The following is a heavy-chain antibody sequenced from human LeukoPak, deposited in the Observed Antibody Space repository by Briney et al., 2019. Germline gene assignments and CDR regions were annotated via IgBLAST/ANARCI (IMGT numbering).Heavy chain of an antibody. CDR2: ISSSGSTI. J-gene: IGHJ4*02. CDR1: GFTFSSYE. Sequence: GSLRLSCAASGFTFSSYEMNWVRQAPGKGLEWVSYISSSGSTIYYADSVKGRFTISRDNAKNSLYLQMNSLRAEDTAVYYCARYSSSWYFSNPDYWGQGTLVTVSS. V-gene: IGHV3-48*03. D-gene: IGHD6-13*01. CDR3: ARYSSSWYFSNPDY.